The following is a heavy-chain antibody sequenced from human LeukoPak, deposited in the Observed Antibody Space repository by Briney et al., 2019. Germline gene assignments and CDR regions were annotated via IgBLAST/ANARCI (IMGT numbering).Heavy chain of an antibody. CDR2: INPNSGGT. V-gene: IGHV1-2*02. J-gene: IGHJ3*02. CDR3: ARAYPPAGEFIAAAGGSDAFDI. D-gene: IGHD6-13*01. Sequence: ASVKVSCKASGYTFTGYYMHWVRQAPGQGLEWMGWINPNSGGTNYAQKFQGRVTMTRDTSISTAYMELSRLRSDDTAVYYCARAYPPAGEFIAAAGGSDAFDIWGQGTMVTVSS. CDR1: GYTFTGYY.